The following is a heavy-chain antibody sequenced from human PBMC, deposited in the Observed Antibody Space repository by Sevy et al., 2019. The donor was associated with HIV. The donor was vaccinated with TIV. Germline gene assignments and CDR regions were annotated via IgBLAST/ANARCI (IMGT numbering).Heavy chain of an antibody. V-gene: IGHV4-59*01. CDR1: GGSISSYY. Sequence: SETLSLTCTVSGGSISSYYWSWIRQPPGKGLEWIGYIYYTGSTNYNPSLKSRVTISVDTSKNQFSLKLSSVTAADTAVYYCARELISGRYYGMDVWGPGTTVTVSS. J-gene: IGHJ6*02. CDR3: ARELISGRYYGMDV. D-gene: IGHD6-19*01. CDR2: IYYTGST.